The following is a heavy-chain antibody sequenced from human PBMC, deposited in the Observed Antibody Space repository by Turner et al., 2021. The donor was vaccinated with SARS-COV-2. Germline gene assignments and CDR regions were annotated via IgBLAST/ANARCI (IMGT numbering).Heavy chain of an antibody. CDR3: ARESGHKGYFDY. J-gene: IGHJ4*02. CDR1: GVTFSSYS. CDR2: MSPDGTVT. Sequence: QAQLVESGGGVVQPGRSLRLSCAASGVTFSSYSMHWVRQAPGKGLEWVAVMSPDGTVTYYADSVKGRFTISRDNSKNTLYLQMNSLRTEDTAMYYCARESGHKGYFDYWGQGTLVTVSS. D-gene: IGHD5-18*01. V-gene: IGHV3-30*04.